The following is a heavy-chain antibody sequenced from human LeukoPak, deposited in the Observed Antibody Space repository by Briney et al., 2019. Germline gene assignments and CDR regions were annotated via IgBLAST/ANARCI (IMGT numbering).Heavy chain of an antibody. Sequence: SETLSLTCAVYGGSFSGYYWSWIRQPPGKGLEWIGEINHSGGTNYNPSLKSRVTISVDTSKNQFSLKLSSVTAADTAVYYCARGYRSIAAVRVNNWFDPWGQGTLVTVSS. D-gene: IGHD6-13*01. CDR1: GGSFSGYY. CDR2: INHSGGT. CDR3: ARGYRSIAAVRVNNWFDP. V-gene: IGHV4-34*01. J-gene: IGHJ5*02.